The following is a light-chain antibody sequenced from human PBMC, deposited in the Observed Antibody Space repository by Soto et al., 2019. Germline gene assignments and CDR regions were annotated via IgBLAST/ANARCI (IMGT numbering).Light chain of an antibody. Sequence: QSVLTQPASVSGSLGQSITISCIGTSANIGSYNLVSWYQHKPGKAPKIIIFEGSKRPSGVSNRFSGSRSGNTASLTISGLQAADEADYYCCSFAGTGTQYVFGTGTKVTVL. V-gene: IGLV2-23*01. J-gene: IGLJ1*01. CDR3: CSFAGTGTQYV. CDR1: SANIGSYNL. CDR2: EGS.